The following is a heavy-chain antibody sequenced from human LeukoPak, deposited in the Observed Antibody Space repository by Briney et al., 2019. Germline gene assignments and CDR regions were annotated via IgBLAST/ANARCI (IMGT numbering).Heavy chain of an antibody. J-gene: IGHJ3*02. V-gene: IGHV1-18*01. CDR3: ARERAYLDWLYDAFDI. Sequence: GPSVNLSCKVSGYTLTSYGISWVRQAPRQGLEWRGWISAYNGNTNYAQKLQGTVTMTTDTSTSTAYMELRSLRSDDTAVYYCARERAYLDWLYDAFDIWGQGTMVTVSS. CDR1: GYTLTSYG. CDR2: ISAYNGNT. D-gene: IGHD3-9*01.